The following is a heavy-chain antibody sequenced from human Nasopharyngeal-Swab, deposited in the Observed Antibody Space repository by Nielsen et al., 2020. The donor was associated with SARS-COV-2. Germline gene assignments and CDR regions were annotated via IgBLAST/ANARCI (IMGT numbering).Heavy chain of an antibody. D-gene: IGHD2-2*01. Sequence: SVKVSCNASGGTFSSYAISWVRQAPGQGLEWMGGIIPIFGTANYAQKFQGRVTITADESTRTAYMELSSLRSEDTAVYYCASNSGCSSTSCPIDRLVYGMDVWGQGTTVTVSS. CDR1: GGTFSSYA. CDR3: ASNSGCSSTSCPIDRLVYGMDV. J-gene: IGHJ6*02. CDR2: IIPIFGTA. V-gene: IGHV1-69*13.